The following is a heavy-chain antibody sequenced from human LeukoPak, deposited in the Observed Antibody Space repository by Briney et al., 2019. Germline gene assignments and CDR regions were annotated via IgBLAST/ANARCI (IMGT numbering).Heavy chain of an antibody. J-gene: IGHJ4*02. Sequence: GGSLRLSCAASGITVSSNYMSWVRQAPGKGLEWVSVIYRDGSSYYAESVKGRFTISRDNSKNTLYIQMNSLRAEDTAVYYCARSFYDILIGYYQYFDYWGQGTLVTVSS. D-gene: IGHD3-9*01. V-gene: IGHV3-66*01. CDR2: IYRDGSS. CDR3: ARSFYDILIGYYQYFDY. CDR1: GITVSSNY.